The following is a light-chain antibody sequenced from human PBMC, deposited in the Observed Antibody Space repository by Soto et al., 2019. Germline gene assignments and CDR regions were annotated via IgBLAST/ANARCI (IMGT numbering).Light chain of an antibody. CDR2: DIF. CDR3: QQYNTWPPGRT. Sequence: ERVMKHSAAALCVSPGEKATLSCRAIQSVGSVLAWYQQKPGQAPRLVIYDIFTRATGVPTRISGSGSGTEFTLTISSLQSEDFAVYYCQQYNTWPPGRTFGHGGKVDIK. V-gene: IGKV3D-15*01. J-gene: IGKJ1*01. CDR1: QSVGSV.